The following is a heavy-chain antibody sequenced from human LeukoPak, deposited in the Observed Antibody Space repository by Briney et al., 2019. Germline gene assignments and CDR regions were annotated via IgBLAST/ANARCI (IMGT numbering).Heavy chain of an antibody. V-gene: IGHV3-23*01. CDR1: GFTFSSYA. Sequence: GGYLRLSCAASGFTFSSYAMSWVRQAPGKGLEWVSAISGSGGSTYYADSVKGRFTISRDNSKNTLYLQMNSLRAEDTAVYYCAKDTRGYSSSWYKDYFDYWGQGTLVTVSS. D-gene: IGHD6-13*01. CDR3: AKDTRGYSSSWYKDYFDY. J-gene: IGHJ4*02. CDR2: ISGSGGST.